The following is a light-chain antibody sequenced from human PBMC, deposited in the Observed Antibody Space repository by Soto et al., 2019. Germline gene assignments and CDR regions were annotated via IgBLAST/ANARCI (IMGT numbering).Light chain of an antibody. Sequence: DIQMTQPPSTLSASVGDRVTITCRASQSISSWLAWYQQKPGKAPKVLIYKASSLGSGVPSRFGGSGSVTELTLTISRLQPEDVETYYCQQYNTYPWRXGQGTKVDMK. CDR2: KAS. J-gene: IGKJ1*01. CDR1: QSISSW. V-gene: IGKV1-5*03. CDR3: QQYNTYPWR.